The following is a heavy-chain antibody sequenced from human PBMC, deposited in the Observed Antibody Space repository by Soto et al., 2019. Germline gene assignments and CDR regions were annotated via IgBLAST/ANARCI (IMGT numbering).Heavy chain of an antibody. J-gene: IGHJ6*02. Sequence: QVPLVESGGGLVKPGGSLTLSCVASGFTFSDYYMAWIRQTPGKGQEGVSYTSVDGGDRFYAASVKGRFTSSRDNARKSLSLQMNSLRDEDTAVYYCARPNGDSMRYYLGMDVWGQGTTVIVSS. D-gene: IGHD2-21*01. CDR3: ARPNGDSMRYYLGMDV. V-gene: IGHV3-11*01. CDR1: GFTFSDYY. CDR2: TSVDGGDR.